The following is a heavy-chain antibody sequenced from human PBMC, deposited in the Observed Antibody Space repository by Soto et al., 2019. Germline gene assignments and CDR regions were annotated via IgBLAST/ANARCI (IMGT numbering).Heavy chain of an antibody. Sequence: PGESLKISCKGSGYSFTSYWIGWVRQMPGKGLEWMGIIYPGDSDTRYSPSFQGQVTISADKSISTAYLQWSSLKASDTAMYYCATTYYYDSSGYSEFDYWGQGTLVTVSS. V-gene: IGHV5-51*01. CDR1: GYSFTSYW. CDR3: ATTYYYDSSGYSEFDY. D-gene: IGHD3-22*01. J-gene: IGHJ4*02. CDR2: IYPGDSDT.